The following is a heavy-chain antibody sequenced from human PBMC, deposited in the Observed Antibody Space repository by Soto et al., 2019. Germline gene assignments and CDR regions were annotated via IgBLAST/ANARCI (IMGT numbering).Heavy chain of an antibody. J-gene: IGHJ4*02. CDR1: GCSFDAYG. D-gene: IGHD3-10*01. CDR2: IRSKNYGGAA. V-gene: IGHV3-49*03. Sequence: PGGSLRLSCKASGCSFDAYGVSWFRRAPGKGLEWVGFIRSKNYGGAADYAASVVGRFTISRDDPKSVAFLQMNSLKIKDTAVYYCTRIYGSGTYFPDYWGQGTLVTFSS. CDR3: TRIYGSGTYFPDY.